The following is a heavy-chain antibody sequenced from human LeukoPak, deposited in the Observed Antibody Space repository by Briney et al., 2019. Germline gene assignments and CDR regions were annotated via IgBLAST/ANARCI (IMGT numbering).Heavy chain of an antibody. J-gene: IGHJ6*03. CDR3: ARLGYYYYMDV. CDR1: GGSISRYY. V-gene: IGHV4-59*01. CDR2: IYYSGST. Sequence: SETLSLTCTDSGGSISRYYWSWIRQPPEKGQEWIGYIYYSGSTNYNPSLTSRVTISVDTSKNQSSLKLSSVTAADTAVYYCARLGYYYYMDVWGKGTTVTVSS.